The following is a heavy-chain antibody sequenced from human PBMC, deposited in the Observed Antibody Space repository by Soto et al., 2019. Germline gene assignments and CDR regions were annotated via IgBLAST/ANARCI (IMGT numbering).Heavy chain of an antibody. V-gene: IGHV3-23*01. J-gene: IGHJ4*02. CDR2: ITGSGRDA. D-gene: IGHD2-8*01. CDR1: GFTFRNNV. CDR3: AKNGLDNSPSAIDS. Sequence: GGSLRLSCAASGFTFRNNVLSWVRQAPGKGLDWVSGITGSGRDAYYADSVKGRFTISRDNSKNMVFLQMNSLRAEDTALYYCAKNGLDNSPSAIDSWGPGTLGTAPQ.